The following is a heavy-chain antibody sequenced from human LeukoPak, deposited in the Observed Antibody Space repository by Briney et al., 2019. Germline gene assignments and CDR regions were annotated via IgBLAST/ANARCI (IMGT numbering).Heavy chain of an antibody. CDR2: ISAGADST. CDR3: ARGAYGDYDS. D-gene: IGHD4-17*01. Sequence: GGSLRLSCAASAFTFSTYAMSWVRQAPGKGLEWVSAISAGADSTFYTDSVQGRFTIYRDNSKNRLYLQMSGLRAEDTAVYFCARGAYGDYDSWGQGTLVTVSS. V-gene: IGHV3-23*01. CDR1: AFTFSTYA. J-gene: IGHJ5*01.